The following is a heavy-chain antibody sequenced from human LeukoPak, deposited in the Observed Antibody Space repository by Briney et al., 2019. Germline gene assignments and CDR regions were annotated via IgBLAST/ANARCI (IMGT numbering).Heavy chain of an antibody. CDR3: ARGPRYNWNYASDY. D-gene: IGHD1-7*01. J-gene: IGHJ4*02. CDR1: GYTFTSYG. Sequence: GASVKVSCKASGYTFTSYGISWVRQAPGQGLEWMGWISAYNGNTNYAQKLQGRVTMTTDTSTSTAYMGLRSLRSDDTAVYYCARGPRYNWNYASDYWGQGTLVTVSS. V-gene: IGHV1-18*01. CDR2: ISAYNGNT.